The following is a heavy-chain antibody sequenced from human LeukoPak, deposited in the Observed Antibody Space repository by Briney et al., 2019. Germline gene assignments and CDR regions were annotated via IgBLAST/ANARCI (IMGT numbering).Heavy chain of an antibody. J-gene: IGHJ5*02. CDR3: AKSPIAVVVAARFDP. V-gene: IGHV3-23*01. CDR2: ISGSGGST. Sequence: PGGSLRLSCAASGFTFSSYAMSWVRQAPGKGLEWVSAISGSGGSTYYADSVKGRFTISRDNSKNTLYLQMNSLRAEDTAVYYCAKSPIAVVVAARFDPWGQGTLVTVSS. CDR1: GFTFSSYA. D-gene: IGHD2-15*01.